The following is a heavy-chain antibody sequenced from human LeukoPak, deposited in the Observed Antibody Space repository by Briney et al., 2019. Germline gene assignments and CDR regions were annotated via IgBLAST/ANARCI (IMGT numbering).Heavy chain of an antibody. CDR3: AREPDVVVTAEVYYGMDV. CDR1: GYTFTSYA. D-gene: IGHD2-21*02. V-gene: IGHV1-3*01. J-gene: IGHJ6*02. CDR2: INAGNGNT. Sequence: ASVKVSCRASGYTFTSYAIHWVRQAPGQRLEWMGWINAGNGNTNYAQKLQGRVTMTTDTSTSTAYMELRSLRSDDTAVYYCAREPDVVVTAEVYYGMDVWGQGTTVTVSS.